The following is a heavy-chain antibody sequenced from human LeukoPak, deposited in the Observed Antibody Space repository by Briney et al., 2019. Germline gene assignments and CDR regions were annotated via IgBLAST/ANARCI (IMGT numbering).Heavy chain of an antibody. Sequence: SETLSLTCTLSCGSISSYYWSWIRQPPGEGREWIGYIYYSGSNNYNASLKSRVTISVDTSKNQSSLKLSSVIAADTAVYYCAKRGGSYLTWFDPWGQGTLVTVSS. J-gene: IGHJ5*02. CDR3: AKRGGSYLTWFDP. CDR1: CGSISSYY. D-gene: IGHD1-26*01. CDR2: IYYSGSN. V-gene: IGHV4-59*08.